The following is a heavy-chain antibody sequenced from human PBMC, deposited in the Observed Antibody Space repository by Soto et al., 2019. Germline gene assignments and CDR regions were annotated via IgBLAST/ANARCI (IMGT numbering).Heavy chain of an antibody. D-gene: IGHD3-16*02. J-gene: IGHJ4*02. CDR3: AHIFNSNSGSYRYFDY. Sequence: QITLKESGPTLVKPTQPLTLTCTFSGFSLSTSGVGVGWIRQPPGKALEWLALIYWDDDKRYSPSLKSRFTISKDTSKNQVVLTMTNMDPVDTATYYCAHIFNSNSGSYRYFDYWGQGTLVTVSS. V-gene: IGHV2-5*02. CDR1: GFSLSTSGVG. CDR2: IYWDDDK.